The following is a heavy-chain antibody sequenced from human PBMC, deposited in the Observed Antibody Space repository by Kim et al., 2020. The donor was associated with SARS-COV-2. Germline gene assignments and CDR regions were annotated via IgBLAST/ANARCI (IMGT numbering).Heavy chain of an antibody. V-gene: IGHV3-7*01. CDR2: IKQDGSEK. J-gene: IGHJ6*04. CDR3: ARAGRRGLLWFGETAASYNGIDI. D-gene: IGHD3-10*01. CDR1: GFTFSSYW. Sequence: GGSLRLSCAASGFTFSSYWMSWVRQAPGKGLEWVANIKQDGSEKYYVDSVKGRFTISRDNAKNSLYLQMNSLRAEDTAVYYCARAGRRGLLWFGETAASYNGIDIWGEGTTVTVSS.